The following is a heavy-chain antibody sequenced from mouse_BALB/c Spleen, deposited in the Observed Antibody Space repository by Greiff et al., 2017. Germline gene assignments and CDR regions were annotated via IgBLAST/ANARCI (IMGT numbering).Heavy chain of an antibody. V-gene: IGHV1-55*01. CDR3: ATATRYYAMDY. D-gene: IGHD1-2*01. J-gene: IGHJ4*01. CDR2: IYPGSGST. CDR1: GYNFTSYW. Sequence: VQLQQPGAELVKPGTSVKLSCKASGYNFTSYWINWVKLRPGQGLEWIGDIYPGSGSTNYNEKFKSKATLTVDTSSSTAYMQLSSLASEDSALYYCATATRYYAMDYWGQGTSVTVSS.